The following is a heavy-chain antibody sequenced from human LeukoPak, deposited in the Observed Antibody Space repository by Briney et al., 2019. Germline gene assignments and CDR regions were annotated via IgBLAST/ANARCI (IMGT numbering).Heavy chain of an antibody. CDR2: ISGSGGST. CDR3: AKDQGPQSYYFDY. CDR1: GFTFSSYA. V-gene: IGHV3-23*01. Sequence: GGSLKLSCAASGFTFSSYAMSWVRQAPGKGLEWVSAISGSGGSTYYADSVKGRFTISRDNSKNTLYLQMNSLRAEDTAVYYCAKDQGPQSYYFDYWGQGTLVTVSS. J-gene: IGHJ4*02. D-gene: IGHD4-11*01.